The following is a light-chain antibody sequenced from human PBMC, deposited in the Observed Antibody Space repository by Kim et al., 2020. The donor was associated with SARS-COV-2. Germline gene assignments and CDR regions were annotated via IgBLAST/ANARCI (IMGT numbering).Light chain of an antibody. CDR2: GNN. CDR3: QSYDSSLSAVL. V-gene: IGLV1-40*01. CDR1: SSNIGADYD. J-gene: IGLJ2*01. Sequence: QSVLTHPPSVSGAPGQRVTISCTGSSSNIGADYDVHWYQQIPGTAPKLLIFGNNNRPSGVPDRFSGSKSGTSASLAITGLQAEDEADYYCQSYDSSLSAVLFGGGTQLTVL.